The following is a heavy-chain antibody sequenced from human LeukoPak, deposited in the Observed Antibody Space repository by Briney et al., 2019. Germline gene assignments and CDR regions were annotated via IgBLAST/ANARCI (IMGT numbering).Heavy chain of an antibody. J-gene: IGHJ3*02. CDR2: ISYDGSNK. CDR3: ANSLYGEDASDI. D-gene: IGHD4-17*01. V-gene: IGHV3-30*18. CDR1: GFTFSSYG. Sequence: PGRSLRLSCAASGFTFSSYGMHWVRQAPGKGLEWVAVISYDGSNKYYADSVKGRFTISRDNSKNTLYLQMNSLRAEDTAVYYCANSLYGEDASDIWGQGTMVSVSS.